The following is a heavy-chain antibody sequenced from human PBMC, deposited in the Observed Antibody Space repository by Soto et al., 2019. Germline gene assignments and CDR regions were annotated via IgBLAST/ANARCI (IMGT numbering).Heavy chain of an antibody. CDR3: AQVGATGTY. V-gene: IGHV1-69*01. D-gene: IGHD1-26*01. CDR2: IIPIIGST. Sequence: QLVQSGAEVKKPGASVKVSCKASGGTYSNYAISWVRQAPGQGLEWMGAIIPIIGSTDNAQKFQGRVSLTADESTSTVYMVLGSLTSEDTAVYYCAQVGATGTYWGLGTLVTVSS. J-gene: IGHJ4*02. CDR1: GGTYSNYA.